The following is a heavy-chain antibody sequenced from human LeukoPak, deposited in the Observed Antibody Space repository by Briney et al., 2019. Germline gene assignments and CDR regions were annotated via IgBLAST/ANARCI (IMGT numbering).Heavy chain of an antibody. V-gene: IGHV1-2*02. Sequence: ASVKVSCKASGYTFTGYYMHWVRQAPGQGLEWMGWINPNSGGTSYAQRFQGRVTMTWDTSINTAYMELSSLRSDDTAVYYCATGSYYYDSTTYHNYFDYWGQGTLVTVSS. CDR2: INPNSGGT. J-gene: IGHJ4*02. CDR1: GYTFTGYY. D-gene: IGHD3-22*01. CDR3: ATGSYYYDSTTYHNYFDY.